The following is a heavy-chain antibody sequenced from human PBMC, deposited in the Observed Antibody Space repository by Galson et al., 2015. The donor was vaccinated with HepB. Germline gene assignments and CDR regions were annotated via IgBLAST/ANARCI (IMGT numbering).Heavy chain of an antibody. Sequence: SVKVSCKASGFTFTSSAMQWVRQARGQRLEWIGWIVVGSGNTNYAQKFQERVTITRDMSTSTAYMELSSLRSEDTAVYYCAASYVVAENYYFDYWGQGTLVTVSS. CDR2: IVVGSGNT. J-gene: IGHJ4*02. D-gene: IGHD2-2*01. CDR1: GFTFTSSA. V-gene: IGHV1-58*02. CDR3: AASYVVAENYYFDY.